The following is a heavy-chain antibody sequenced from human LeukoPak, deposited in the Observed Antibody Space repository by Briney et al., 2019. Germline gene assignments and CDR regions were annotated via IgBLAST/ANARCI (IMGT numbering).Heavy chain of an antibody. CDR1: GYTFTGYY. CDR2: INPNSGGT. J-gene: IGHJ4*02. Sequence: ASVKVSCKASGYTFTGYYMHWVRQAPGQGLEWMGWINPNSGGTNYAQKFQGRVTMTRDTSISTAYMELSRLRSDDTAVYYCARDRDFLTAEFDYWGQGTLVTVSS. V-gene: IGHV1-2*02. D-gene: IGHD3-3*01. CDR3: ARDRDFLTAEFDY.